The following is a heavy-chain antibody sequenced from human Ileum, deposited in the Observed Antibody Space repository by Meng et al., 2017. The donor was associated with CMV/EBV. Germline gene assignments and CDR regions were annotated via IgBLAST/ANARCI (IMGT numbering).Heavy chain of an antibody. CDR3: ARGPSGSNYFSGDF. D-gene: IGHD2/OR15-2a*01. CDR2: IKSDGSVT. J-gene: IGHJ4*02. V-gene: IGHV3-74*01. Sequence: GESLKISCAASAFTFSAHWMHWVRQAPGKGLVWVSRIKSDGSVTNYADSVKGRFTVSRDNAKKTLYLQMNSLRVEDSAVYYCARGPSGSNYFSGDFWGQGTLVTVSS. CDR1: AFTFSAHW.